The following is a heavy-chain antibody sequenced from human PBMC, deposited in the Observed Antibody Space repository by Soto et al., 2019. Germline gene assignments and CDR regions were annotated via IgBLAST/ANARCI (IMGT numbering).Heavy chain of an antibody. J-gene: IGHJ6*02. Sequence: SETLSLTCTVSGGSISSGGYYWSWIRQHPGKGLEWIGYIYYSGSTYYNPSLKSRVTISVDTSKNQFSLMLSSVTAADTAVYYCSSRFLGYCSGGSCHSPSTYFFYGMDVWCHGTTVTAPS. D-gene: IGHD2-15*01. V-gene: IGHV4-31*03. CDR2: IYYSGST. CDR3: SSRFLGYCSGGSCHSPSTYFFYGMDV. CDR1: GGSISSGGYY.